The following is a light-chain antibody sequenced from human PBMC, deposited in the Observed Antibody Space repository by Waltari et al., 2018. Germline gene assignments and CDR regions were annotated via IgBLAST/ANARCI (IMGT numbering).Light chain of an antibody. Sequence: SYELTQPPSVSVSPGQTASITCSGDKLGDKYACWYQQKPGQSPVLVIYQDSRRPSGIPERFAGSNSWNTATLTISGTQAMDEADYYCQAWDSSTDVFGSGTKLTVL. CDR3: QAWDSSTDV. CDR1: KLGDKY. CDR2: QDS. V-gene: IGLV3-1*01. J-gene: IGLJ2*01.